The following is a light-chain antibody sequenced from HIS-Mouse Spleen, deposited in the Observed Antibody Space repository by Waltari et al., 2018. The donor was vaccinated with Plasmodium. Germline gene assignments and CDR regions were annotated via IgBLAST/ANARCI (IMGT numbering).Light chain of an antibody. CDR1: SLPKKS. J-gene: IGLJ3*02. CDR2: EDS. CDR3: YSTDSSGNHRV. Sequence: SYDLTQPPSVSVSPGQPARITCSGDSLPKKSAYWYQQKSGQAPVLVIYEDSKRPPGIPERFSGSSSGTMATLTISGAQVEDEADYYCYSTDSSGNHRVFGGGTKLTVL. V-gene: IGLV3-10*01.